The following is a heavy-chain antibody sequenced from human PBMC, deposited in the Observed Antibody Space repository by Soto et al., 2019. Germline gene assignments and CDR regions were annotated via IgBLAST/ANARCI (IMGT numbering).Heavy chain of an antibody. J-gene: IGHJ5*02. CDR2: INAANGDT. D-gene: IGHD6-13*01. V-gene: IGHV1-3*01. CDR1: GYTFSSYC. CDR3: VRRHVSATGIDWFDP. Sequence: GASVNVSCKSSGYTFSSYCIHWVRQAPGQRLEWMGWINAANGDTIYSPKFQGRVTITRDTSASTAYMELSSLRSEDTAVYYCVRRHVSATGIDWFDPWGQGTLVTVSS.